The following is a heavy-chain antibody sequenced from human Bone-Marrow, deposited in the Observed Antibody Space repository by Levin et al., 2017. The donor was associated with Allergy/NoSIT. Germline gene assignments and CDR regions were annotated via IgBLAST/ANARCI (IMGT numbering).Heavy chain of an antibody. CDR3: ARIGPTDAGV. CDR2: INPKSGAT. CDR1: GYIFIDYY. J-gene: IGHJ1*01. Sequence: GASVKVSYKASGYIFIDYYIHWVRQAPGQGPEWMGRINPKSGATNYARNFQGRGTLTRDTSISTAYMEVRSLRSDDTAVYFCARIGPTDAGVWGQGTLVTVSS. V-gene: IGHV1-2*06.